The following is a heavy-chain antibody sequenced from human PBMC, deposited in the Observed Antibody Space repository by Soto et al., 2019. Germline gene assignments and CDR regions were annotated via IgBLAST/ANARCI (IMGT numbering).Heavy chain of an antibody. CDR2: INHSGST. J-gene: IGHJ6*02. CDR3: ARGLSKLLQRYYYYGMDV. CDR1: GGSFSGYY. D-gene: IGHD5-12*01. V-gene: IGHV4-34*01. Sequence: SSATLSLTCAVYGGSFSGYYWSWIRQPPGKGLEWIGEINHSGSTNYNPSLKSRVTILVDTSKKQFPQKLSSVTAADTAVYYGARGLSKLLQRYYYYGMDVWGQGTTVTVS.